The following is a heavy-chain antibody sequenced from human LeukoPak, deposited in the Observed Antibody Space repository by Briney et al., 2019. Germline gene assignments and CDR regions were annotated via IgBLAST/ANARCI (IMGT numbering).Heavy chain of an antibody. CDR2: INHSGST. Sequence: SETLSLTCAVYGGSFSGYYWSWIRQPPGKGLEWIGEINHSGSTNYNPSLKSRVTISVDTSKNQFSPKLSSVTAADTAVYYCASATGTTGSSAFDIWGQGTVVTVSS. CDR3: ASATGTTGSSAFDI. J-gene: IGHJ3*02. CDR1: GGSFSGYY. D-gene: IGHD1-1*01. V-gene: IGHV4-34*01.